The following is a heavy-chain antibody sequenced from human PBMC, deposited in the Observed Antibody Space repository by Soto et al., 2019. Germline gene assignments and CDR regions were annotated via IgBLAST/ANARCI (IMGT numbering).Heavy chain of an antibody. D-gene: IGHD6-13*01. CDR1: GGSISSYY. J-gene: IGHJ5*02. CDR3: ARRYSSSSYWFDP. Sequence: SETLSLTCTVSGGSISSYYWSWIRQPPGKGLEWIGYIYYSGSTNYNPSLKSRVTISVDTSKNQFSLKLSSVTAADTAVYYCARRYSSSSYWFDPWGQGTLVTVSS. V-gene: IGHV4-59*08. CDR2: IYYSGST.